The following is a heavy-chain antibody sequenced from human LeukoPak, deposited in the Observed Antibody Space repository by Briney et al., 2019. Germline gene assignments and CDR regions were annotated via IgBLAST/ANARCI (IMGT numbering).Heavy chain of an antibody. CDR1: GFTVSSNY. V-gene: IGHV3-53*01. J-gene: IGHJ5*02. D-gene: IGHD3-9*01. CDR2: IYSGGST. Sequence: GGSLRLSCAPSGFTVSSNYMSGVRPAPGKGLEWVSFIYSGGSTYYADSVKGRFTISRDNSKNTLYLQMNSLRAEDTAVYYCAREDWSEGFDPWGQGTLVTVSS. CDR3: AREDWSEGFDP.